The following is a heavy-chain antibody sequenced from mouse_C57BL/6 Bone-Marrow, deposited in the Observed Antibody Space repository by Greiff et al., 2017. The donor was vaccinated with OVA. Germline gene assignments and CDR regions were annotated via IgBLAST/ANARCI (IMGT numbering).Heavy chain of an antibody. CDR2: IYPSDSET. CDR1: GYTFTSYW. V-gene: IGHV1-61*01. J-gene: IGHJ3*01. CDR3: ARGGYYPWFAY. Sequence: QVQLQQPGAELVRPGSSVKLSCKASGYTFTSYWMDWVKQRPGQGLEWIGNIYPSDSETHYNQKFKDKATLTVDKSSSTAYMQLSSLTSEDSAVYCCARGGYYPWFAYWGQGTLVTVSA. D-gene: IGHD2-3*01.